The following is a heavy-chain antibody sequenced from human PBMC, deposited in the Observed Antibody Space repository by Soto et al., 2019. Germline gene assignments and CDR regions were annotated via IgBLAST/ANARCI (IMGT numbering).Heavy chain of an antibody. J-gene: IGHJ4*02. CDR1: GYTFTGFH. V-gene: IGHV1-2*04. Sequence: ASVKVSCKASGYTFTGFHIHWVRQAPGQGLEWMGWINPNGGGRNYAQKFQGWVTMTRDTSISTAYMELSRLKSDDTAVYYCARGSVGPTTDFDYWGQGTLVTVHS. CDR2: INPNGGGR. D-gene: IGHD1-26*01. CDR3: ARGSVGPTTDFDY.